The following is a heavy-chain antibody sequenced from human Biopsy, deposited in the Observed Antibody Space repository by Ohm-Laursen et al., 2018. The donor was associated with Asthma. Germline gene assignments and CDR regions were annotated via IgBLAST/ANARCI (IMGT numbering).Heavy chain of an antibody. D-gene: IGHD3-22*01. CDR3: ARGDSSNWSHYYFDY. Sequence: SLRLSCAATGFSFSNFAIHWVRQAPGKGLEWVSVIYNGGTSHTADSVRGRFTISRDYSKNTLYLQMHSLRAEDTAVYYCARGDSSNWSHYYFDYWGQGTLVTVSS. V-gene: IGHV3-53*01. CDR1: GFSFSNFA. CDR2: IYNGGTS. J-gene: IGHJ4*02.